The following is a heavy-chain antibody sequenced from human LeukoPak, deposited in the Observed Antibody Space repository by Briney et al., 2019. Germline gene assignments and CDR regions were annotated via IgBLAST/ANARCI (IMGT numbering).Heavy chain of an antibody. J-gene: IGHJ4*02. CDR3: ARDHYGDYHFDY. Sequence: GGSLRLSCAASGFTFSYYSMNWVRKAPGKGLEWVSSISSSISSIYYADSVKGRFTISRDNAKNSLYLQMNSLRAEDTAVYYCARDHYGDYHFDYWGQGTLVTVSS. V-gene: IGHV3-21*01. CDR1: GFTFSYYS. D-gene: IGHD4-17*01. CDR2: ISSSISSI.